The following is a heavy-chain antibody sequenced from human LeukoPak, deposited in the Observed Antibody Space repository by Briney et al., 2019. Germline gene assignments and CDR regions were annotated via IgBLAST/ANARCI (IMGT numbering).Heavy chain of an antibody. CDR2: IVVDSDNT. CDR3: AAPYTSSWFDL. V-gene: IGHV1-58*01. J-gene: IGHJ5*02. CDR1: GFHFISRSA. Sequence: GTSVKVSCKASGFHFISRSAVQWVRQARGQRLEWIGWIVVDSDNTNYAENFQERVTITRDMSASTSYMELSSLRSEDTAVYFCAAPYTSSWFDLWGQGTLVTVSS. D-gene: IGHD6-13*01.